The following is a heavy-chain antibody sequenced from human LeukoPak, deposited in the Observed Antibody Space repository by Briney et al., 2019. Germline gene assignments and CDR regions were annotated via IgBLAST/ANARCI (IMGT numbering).Heavy chain of an antibody. V-gene: IGHV4-39*07. CDR3: ARRPSGFDP. D-gene: IGHD3-10*01. Sequence: SETLSLTCTVSGYSISSSSYYWGWIRQPPGKGLEWIGSIYYSGSTYYNPSLKSRVTISVDTSKNQFSLKLSSVTAADTAVYYCARRPSGFDPWGQGTLVTVSS. CDR2: IYYSGST. J-gene: IGHJ5*02. CDR1: GYSISSSSYY.